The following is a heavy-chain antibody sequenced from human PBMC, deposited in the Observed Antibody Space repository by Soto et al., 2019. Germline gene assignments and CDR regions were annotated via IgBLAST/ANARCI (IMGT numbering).Heavy chain of an antibody. J-gene: IGHJ4*02. V-gene: IGHV3-33*01. CDR1: GFTFNTYG. D-gene: IGHD5-18*01. CDR2: IWYDGSLK. Sequence: GSLRLSCAASGFTFNTYGMHWVRQAPGKGLEWVAVIWYDGSLKYYADSVKGRFTISRDNSKNTLYLQINSLRAEDTAVYYCARARGYTYGPPTYWGQGTLVTVSS. CDR3: ARARGYTYGPPTY.